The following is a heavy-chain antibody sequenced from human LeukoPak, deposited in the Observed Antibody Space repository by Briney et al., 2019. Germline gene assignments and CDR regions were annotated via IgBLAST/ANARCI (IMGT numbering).Heavy chain of an antibody. Sequence: GGSLRLSCAASGFTFSNYWMTWVRQAPGKGLEWVANIKQDGSEKYYVDSVKGRFTISRDNAKNSLYLQMNSLRAEDTAVYYCARDPYYYDSSGYQYWGQGTLVTVSS. CDR2: IKQDGSEK. J-gene: IGHJ4*02. CDR3: ARDPYYYDSSGYQY. V-gene: IGHV3-7*01. D-gene: IGHD3-22*01. CDR1: GFTFSNYW.